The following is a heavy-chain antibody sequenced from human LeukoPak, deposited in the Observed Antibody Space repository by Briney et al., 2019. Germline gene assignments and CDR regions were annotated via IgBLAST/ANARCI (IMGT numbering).Heavy chain of an antibody. D-gene: IGHD3-16*01. J-gene: IGHJ5*02. CDR3: ATFGASEPATANWFDP. V-gene: IGHV1-18*01. Sequence: GASVKVSCKASGYTFTSYGISWVRQAPGQGLEWMGWISAYNGNTNYAQKLQGRVTMTTDTSTSTAYMELRSLRSEDTAVYYCATFGASEPATANWFDPWGQGTLVTVSS. CDR1: GYTFTSYG. CDR2: ISAYNGNT.